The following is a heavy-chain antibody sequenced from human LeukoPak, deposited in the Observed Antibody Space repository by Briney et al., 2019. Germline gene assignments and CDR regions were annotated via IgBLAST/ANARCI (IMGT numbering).Heavy chain of an antibody. Sequence: GGTLRLSCAASGFTFKNYGMSWVRQAPGKGLEWVAVISYDGNKKYYADSVKGRFTIYRDNSKNTLYVQMNSLRAEDTAVYYCARDGYDYGDYGESGGLDYWGQGTLATVSS. CDR2: ISYDGNKK. CDR3: ARDGYDYGDYGESGGLDY. J-gene: IGHJ4*02. CDR1: GFTFKNYG. V-gene: IGHV3-30*03. D-gene: IGHD4-17*01.